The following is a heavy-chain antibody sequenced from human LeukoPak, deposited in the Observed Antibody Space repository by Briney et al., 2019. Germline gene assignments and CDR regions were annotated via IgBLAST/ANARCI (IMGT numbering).Heavy chain of an antibody. Sequence: GGSLRLFCAASGFTFSSYAMSWVRQAPGKGLEWVSTISGSGSTTYYADSVKGRFTISRDNSKNTLYLQMNSLRAEDTAVYYGAKGRRYSYGVEYWGQGTLVTVSS. J-gene: IGHJ4*02. D-gene: IGHD5-18*01. CDR3: AKGRRYSYGVEY. CDR2: ISGSGSTT. CDR1: GFTFSSYA. V-gene: IGHV3-23*01.